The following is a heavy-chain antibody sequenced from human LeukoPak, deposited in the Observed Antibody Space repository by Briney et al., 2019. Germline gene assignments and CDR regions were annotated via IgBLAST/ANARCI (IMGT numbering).Heavy chain of an antibody. V-gene: IGHV1-18*01. CDR1: GYTFTRYG. CDR2: ISAYNGNT. Sequence: ASVKVSCKASGYTFTRYGISWVRQAPGQGLEWMGWISAYNGNTNYAQKLQGRVTMTTDTSTSTAYMELRSLRSDDTAVYYCAMLHSMTGADYWGQGTLVTVSS. D-gene: IGHD3-9*01. CDR3: AMLHSMTGADY. J-gene: IGHJ4*02.